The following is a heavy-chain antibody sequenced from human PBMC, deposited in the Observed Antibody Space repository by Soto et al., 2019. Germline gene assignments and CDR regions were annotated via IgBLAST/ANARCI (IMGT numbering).Heavy chain of an antibody. Sequence: SLILSYVACGFSFGSYAMTCVRQAPGKGLEWVSSISSSSSYIYYADSVKGRFTISRDNAKNSLYLQMNSLRAEDTAVYYCARSGELFFYYGMDVWGQGTTVTVSS. CDR3: ARSGELFFYYGMDV. J-gene: IGHJ6*02. D-gene: IGHD3-10*01. CDR1: GFSFGSYA. CDR2: ISSSSSYI. V-gene: IGHV3-21*01.